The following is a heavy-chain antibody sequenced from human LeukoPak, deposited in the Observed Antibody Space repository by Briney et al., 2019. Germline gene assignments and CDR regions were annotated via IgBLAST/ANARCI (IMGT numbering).Heavy chain of an antibody. V-gene: IGHV1-2*02. J-gene: IGHJ5*02. CDR2: INPNSGGT. D-gene: IGHD4-17*01. CDR3: ASGDYGDYPNWFDP. CDR1: GYTFTGYD. Sequence: ASVKVSCKASGYTFTGYDMHWVRQAPGQGLEWMGWINPNSGGTNYAQKFQGRVTTTRDTSISTAYMELSRLRSDDTAVYYCASGDYGDYPNWFDPWGQGTLVTVSS.